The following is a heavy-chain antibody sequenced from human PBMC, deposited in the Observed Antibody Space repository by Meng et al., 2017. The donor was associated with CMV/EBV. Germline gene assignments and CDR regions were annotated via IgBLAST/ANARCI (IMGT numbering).Heavy chain of an antibody. CDR1: GYTFTSYG. V-gene: IGHV1-18*01. CDR3: ARVKDDYVWGRLNWFDP. Sequence: GYTFTSYGISWVRQAPGQGLEWMGWISAYNGNTNYAQKLQGRVTMTTDTSTSTAYMELRSLRSDDTAVYYCARVKDDYVWGRLNWFDPWGQGTLVTVSS. J-gene: IGHJ5*02. CDR2: ISAYNGNT. D-gene: IGHD3-16*01.